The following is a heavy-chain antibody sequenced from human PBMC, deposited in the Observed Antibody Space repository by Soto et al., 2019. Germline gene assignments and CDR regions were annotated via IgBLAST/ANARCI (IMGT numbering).Heavy chain of an antibody. CDR2: ITSDRKTI. D-gene: IGHD6-19*01. V-gene: IGHV3-48*02. CDR3: ARSVEGHFDY. CDR1: GVTFSIYS. Sequence: EVQLVESGGGLVQPGGSLRVSCAASGVTFSIYSMNWVRQAPGKGLEWVSYITSDRKTIHYADSVKGRFTIFRDSAKNSLYLQMNSLRDEDTAVYYCARSVEGHFDYWGQGTLVTVSS. J-gene: IGHJ4*02.